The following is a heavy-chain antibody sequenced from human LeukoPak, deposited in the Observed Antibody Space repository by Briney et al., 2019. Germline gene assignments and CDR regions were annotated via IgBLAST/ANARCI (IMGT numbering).Heavy chain of an antibody. V-gene: IGHV4-59*01. J-gene: IGHJ4*02. CDR1: GGSISSYY. CDR3: ARAGYGLSWDY. D-gene: IGHD5-18*01. Sequence: SETLSLTCTVSGGSISSYYWNWIRQTPGKGLEWIGYIYYSGSTNYNPSLKSRVTISVDTSKNQFSLKLSSVTAADTAVYYCARAGYGLSWDYWGQGTLVTVSP. CDR2: IYYSGST.